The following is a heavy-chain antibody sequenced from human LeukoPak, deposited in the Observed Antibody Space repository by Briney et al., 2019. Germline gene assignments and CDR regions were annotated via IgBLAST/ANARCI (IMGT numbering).Heavy chain of an antibody. Sequence: SETLSLTCTVSGGSISSYYWSWIRQPAGKGLEWIGRIYTSGSTNYNPSLKSRVTMSVDTSKNQFSLKLSSVTAADTAVYYCARDHDYVWGSYRYFDYWGRGTLVTLSS. J-gene: IGHJ4*02. V-gene: IGHV4-4*07. CDR3: ARDHDYVWGSYRYFDY. D-gene: IGHD3-16*02. CDR1: GGSISSYY. CDR2: IYTSGST.